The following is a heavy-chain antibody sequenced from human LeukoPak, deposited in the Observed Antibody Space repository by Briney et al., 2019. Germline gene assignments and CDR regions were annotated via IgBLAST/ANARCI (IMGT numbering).Heavy chain of an antibody. V-gene: IGHV4-59*12. CDR2: LYYMRGA. Sequence: SETLSLTCTVSGGSISGYYWSWSRQPPGKGVEWIGNLYYMRGAWYKSSLKSRVTTSVDTSRNEFSLKLSSVTAADTAVYYCARAPVSIAAAGTGSYWFDPWGQGTLVTVSS. CDR1: GGSISGYY. J-gene: IGHJ5*02. CDR3: ARAPVSIAAAGTGSYWFDP. D-gene: IGHD6-13*01.